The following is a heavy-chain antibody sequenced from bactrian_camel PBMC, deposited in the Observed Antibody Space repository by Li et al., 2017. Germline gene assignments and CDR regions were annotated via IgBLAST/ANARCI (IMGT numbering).Heavy chain of an antibody. D-gene: IGHD6*01. CDR2: INSGGGST. CDR3: AEGRGSRGEHCYSLNY. CDR1: GFTFSINA. V-gene: IGHV3S40*01. J-gene: IGHJ4*01. Sequence: VQLVESGGGLVQPGGSLRLSCAASGFTFSINAMSWARQAPGKELEWVSGINSGGGSTYYADSVKGRFTISQDSARNTVYLQMNNLQPEDTATYYCAEGRGSRGEHCYSLNYWSQGTQVTVS.